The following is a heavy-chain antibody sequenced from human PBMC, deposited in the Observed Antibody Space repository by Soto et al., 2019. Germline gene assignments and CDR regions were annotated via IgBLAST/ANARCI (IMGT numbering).Heavy chain of an antibody. V-gene: IGHV4-4*02. CDR1: SGSISSSNW. CDR2: IYHSGST. J-gene: IGHJ4*02. CDR3: ARDYGDYYFDY. Sequence: QVQLQESGPGLVKPSGTLSLTCAVSSGSISSSNWWSWVRQPPGKGLEWIGEIYHSGSTNYNPSLKIRVTISVDKSKSQFSLKLSSVTAADTAVYYCARDYGDYYFDYCGQGTLVTVSS. D-gene: IGHD4-17*01.